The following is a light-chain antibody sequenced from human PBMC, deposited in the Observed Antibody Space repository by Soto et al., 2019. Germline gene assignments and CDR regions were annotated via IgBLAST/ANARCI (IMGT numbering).Light chain of an antibody. CDR1: SSDVGSYNL. V-gene: IGLV2-23*02. CDR2: EVS. J-gene: IGLJ2*01. Sequence: QSALTQPASVSGSPGQSITISCTGTSSDVGSYNLVSWYQQHPGKAPKLIIYEVSERPSGVSHRFSGSKSGNTASLTISGLQAEDEDDYYCCSYATPMLFGGGTKLTVL. CDR3: CSYATPML.